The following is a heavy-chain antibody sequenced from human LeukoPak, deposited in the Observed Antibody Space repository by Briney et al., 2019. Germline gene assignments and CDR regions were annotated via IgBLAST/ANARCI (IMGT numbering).Heavy chain of an antibody. D-gene: IGHD6-13*01. CDR3: AKGHHGSSWSRTDY. J-gene: IGHJ4*02. CDR1: GFTFSTST. V-gene: IGHV3-30*04. CDR2: ISFDGRSE. Sequence: PGGSLRLSCEASGFTFSTSTMHWVRQTPARGLEWVAGISFDGRSEHYPDSVKGRFTISRGNSKNTLYLQMNSLRAEDTAVYYCAKGHHGSSWSRTDYWGQGTLVTVSS.